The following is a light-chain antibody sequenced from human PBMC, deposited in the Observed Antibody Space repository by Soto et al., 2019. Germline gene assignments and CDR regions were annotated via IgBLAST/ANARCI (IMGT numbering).Light chain of an antibody. V-gene: IGKV1-39*01. J-gene: IGKJ1*01. CDR2: VAS. CDR1: QTISRY. CDR3: QQSYSTLTWT. Sequence: DIQMTQSPSSLSASVGDSVTITCRASQTISRYLNWYQQKPGKAPKLLIYVASNLQSGVPSRFRGSGSGTDFTLTISSLQPEDGATDDCQQSYSTLTWTFGQGTKVEIK.